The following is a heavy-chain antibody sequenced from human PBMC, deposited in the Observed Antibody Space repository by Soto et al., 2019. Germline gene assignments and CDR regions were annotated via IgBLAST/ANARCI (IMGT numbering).Heavy chain of an antibody. CDR3: AKATATGGGAFDI. J-gene: IGHJ3*02. CDR2: ILVGGST. CDR1: GFICSSYD. V-gene: IGHV3-23*01. D-gene: IGHD2-8*02. Sequence: PGGSLRLSCAASGFICSSYDMSWVRQAPGKGLEWVSTILVGGSTHYEDSVKGRFTISRDTSKNTVYLQMNSLTAGDTAMYYCAKATATGGGAFDICGQGTMVTVPS.